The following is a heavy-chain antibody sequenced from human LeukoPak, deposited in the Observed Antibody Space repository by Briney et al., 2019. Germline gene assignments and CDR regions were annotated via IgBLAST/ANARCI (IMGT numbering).Heavy chain of an antibody. J-gene: IGHJ4*02. CDR2: IYSGGST. V-gene: IGHV3-53*01. CDR3: ARGDLFVVVVTDSPDY. Sequence: GGSLRLSCAASGFTVSSNYMSWVRQAPGKGLEWVSVIYSGGSTYYADSVKGRFTTSRDNSKNTLYLQMNSLRAEDTAVYYCARGDLFVVVVTDSPDYWGQGTLVTVSS. D-gene: IGHD2-21*02. CDR1: GFTVSSNY.